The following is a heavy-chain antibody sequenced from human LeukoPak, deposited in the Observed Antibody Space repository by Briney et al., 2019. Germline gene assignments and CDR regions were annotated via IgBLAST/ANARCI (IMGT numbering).Heavy chain of an antibody. CDR2: INWNGGST. Sequence: GGPLRLSCAASGFTFDDYGMSWVRHAPGKGLEWVSGINWNGGSTGYADSVKGRFTISRDNAKNSLYLQMNSLRVEETAVYYCARIYVVVVPGQGSFDIWGQGTVVTVSS. CDR3: ARIYVVVVPGQGSFDI. CDR1: GFTFDDYG. D-gene: IGHD2-2*01. V-gene: IGHV3-20*04. J-gene: IGHJ3*02.